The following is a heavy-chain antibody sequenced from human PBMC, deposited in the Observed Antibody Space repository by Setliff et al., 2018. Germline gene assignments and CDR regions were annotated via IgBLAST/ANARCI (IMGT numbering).Heavy chain of an antibody. CDR3: ARDRSTVIRGVTSFFYYYMDA. CDR1: GGSIGPHY. CDR2: IFYSDTA. V-gene: IGHV4-59*11. Sequence: PSETLSLTCTVSGGSIGPHYWSWIRQAPGKGLEWIGHIFYSDTAKYSPSLESRAAISVDSSKNQFSLKLRSVTAADTAVYYCARDRSTVIRGVTSFFYYYMDAWGGGTTVTVSS. D-gene: IGHD3-10*01. J-gene: IGHJ6*03.